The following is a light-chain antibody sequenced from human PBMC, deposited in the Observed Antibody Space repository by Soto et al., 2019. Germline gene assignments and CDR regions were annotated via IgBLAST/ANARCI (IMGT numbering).Light chain of an antibody. V-gene: IGKV3-11*01. Sequence: EIVLTQSPATLYWSAGERATLSCRASQSVSSYLAWYQQKPGQAPRLLIYDASNRATGIPARFSGSGSGTDFTLTISSLEPEDFAVYYCQQRSNCPLTFGGGTKVEIK. J-gene: IGKJ4*01. CDR1: QSVSSY. CDR2: DAS. CDR3: QQRSNCPLT.